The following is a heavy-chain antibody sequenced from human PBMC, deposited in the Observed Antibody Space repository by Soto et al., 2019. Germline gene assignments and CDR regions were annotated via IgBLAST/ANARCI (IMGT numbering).Heavy chain of an antibody. V-gene: IGHV4-31*03. CDR2: IYYSGST. J-gene: IGHJ6*04. CDR1: GGSISSGGYY. Sequence: QVQLQESGPGLVKPSQTLSLTCTVSGGSISSGGYYWSWIRQHPGKGLEWIGYIYYSGSTYYNPSLMSRVTISVYTSKNQFSLKLSSVTAADTAVYYCARGGPGGYCLNGVCQPLGVWGKGTTVTVSS. D-gene: IGHD2-8*01. CDR3: ARGGPGGYCLNGVCQPLGV.